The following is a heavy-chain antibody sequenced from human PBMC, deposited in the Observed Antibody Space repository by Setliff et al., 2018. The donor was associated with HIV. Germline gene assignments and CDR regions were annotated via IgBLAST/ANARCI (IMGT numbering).Heavy chain of an antibody. CDR2: VYYTGNS. J-gene: IGHJ4*02. Sequence: SETLSLTCAVSGGSISSSNWWSWVRQPPGKGLEWIGEVYYTGNSNYNPSLKSRVSISVDKSKNQFSLKLRSVTAADTAVYYCARTLIAAAGTFDYWGQGTLGTVSS. V-gene: IGHV4-4*02. CDR3: ARTLIAAAGTFDY. CDR1: GGSISSSNW. D-gene: IGHD6-13*01.